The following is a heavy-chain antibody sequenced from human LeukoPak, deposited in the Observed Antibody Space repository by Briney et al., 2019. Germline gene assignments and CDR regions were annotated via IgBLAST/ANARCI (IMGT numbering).Heavy chain of an antibody. V-gene: IGHV3-23*01. D-gene: IGHD3-22*01. CDR3: AKRAVVIRVILVGFHKEAYYFDS. J-gene: IGHJ4*02. Sequence: AGGSLRLSCAVSGITLSNYGMSWVRQAPGKGLEWVAGISGSGGGTNYADFVKGRFTISRDNPKNTLYLQMNSLRAEDTAVYFCAKRAVVIRVILVGFHKEAYYFDSWGQGALVTVSS. CDR2: ISGSGGGT. CDR1: GITLSNYG.